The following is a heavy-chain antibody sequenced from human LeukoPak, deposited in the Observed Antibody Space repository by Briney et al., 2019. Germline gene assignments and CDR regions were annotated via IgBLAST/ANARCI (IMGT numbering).Heavy chain of an antibody. J-gene: IGHJ6*04. CDR3: ARGTSGPGSYGYYGMDV. CDR1: GYTFTSYA. D-gene: IGHD3-10*01. CDR2: INAGNGNT. Sequence: GASVKVSCKASGYTFTSYAMHWVRQAPGQRLEWMGWINAGNGNTKYSQKFQGRVTITRDTSASTAYMELSSLRSEDTAVYYCARGTSGPGSYGYYGMDVWGKGTTVTVSS. V-gene: IGHV1-3*01.